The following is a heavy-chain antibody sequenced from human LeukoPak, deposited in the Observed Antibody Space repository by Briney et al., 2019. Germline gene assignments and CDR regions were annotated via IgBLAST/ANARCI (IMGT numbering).Heavy chain of an antibody. D-gene: IGHD2-21*02. CDR2: ITGSTDYI. V-gene: IGHV3-21*01. CDR3: ARDDGGDLNDAFDI. Sequence: GGSLRLSCAASGLTFRKYSMNWVRQAPGKGLDWVSSITGSTDYIYYADSVNGRFTISRDNAKNSLYLQMNSLRAEDTAVYYCARDDGGDLNDAFDIWGQGTMVTVSS. CDR1: GLTFRKYS. J-gene: IGHJ3*02.